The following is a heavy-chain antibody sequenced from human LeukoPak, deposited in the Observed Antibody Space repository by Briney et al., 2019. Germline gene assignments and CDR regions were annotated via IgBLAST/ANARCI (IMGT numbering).Heavy chain of an antibody. J-gene: IGHJ4*02. V-gene: IGHV1-2*02. CDR1: GYTFTDYY. CDR2: INPNSGGT. D-gene: IGHD3-22*01. Sequence: ASVKVSCKASGYTFTDYYMHWVRQAPGQGLEWMGWINPNSGGTDYAQKFQGRVTMTRDTSIGTAYMELSRLRSDDTAVYYCARAQLDSSGYFLAIDYWGQGTLVTVSS. CDR3: ARAQLDSSGYFLAIDY.